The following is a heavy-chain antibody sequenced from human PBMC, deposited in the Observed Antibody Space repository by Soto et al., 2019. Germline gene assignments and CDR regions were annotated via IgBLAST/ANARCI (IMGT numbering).Heavy chain of an antibody. J-gene: IGHJ4*02. V-gene: IGHV3-21*01. Sequence: EVQLGESGGGLVEPGGSLRLSCAASGFTFSSYSMNWVRQAPGKGLEWVSSISSSSSYIYYADSVKGRFNISRDNAKNSLYLQMNSLRAEDTAVYYCAKEAGELSTRSFDYWGQGTLVTVSS. CDR2: ISSSSSYI. CDR1: GFTFSSYS. D-gene: IGHD3-16*02. CDR3: AKEAGELSTRSFDY.